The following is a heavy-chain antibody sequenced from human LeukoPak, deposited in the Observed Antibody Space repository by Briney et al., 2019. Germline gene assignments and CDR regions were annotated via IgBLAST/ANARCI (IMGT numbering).Heavy chain of an antibody. CDR2: IYPGDSDT. D-gene: IGHD6-25*01. CDR3: ASNRWVAAENYYFDY. V-gene: IGHV5-51*01. Sequence: GESLKISCKGSGYSFTSYWIGWVRQMPGKGLEWMGIIYPGDSDTRYSPSFQGQVTISADKSISTAYLQWSSLKASDTAMYYCASNRWVAAENYYFDYWGQGTLVTVSS. CDR1: GYSFTSYW. J-gene: IGHJ4*02.